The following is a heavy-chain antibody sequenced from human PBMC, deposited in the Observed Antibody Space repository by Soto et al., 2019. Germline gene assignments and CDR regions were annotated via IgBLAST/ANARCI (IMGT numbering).Heavy chain of an antibody. J-gene: IGHJ4*02. CDR3: ARVPFARYYDSSGYYYPW. CDR2: IIPIFGTA. Sequence: LVKVSWKASGGTLSSYAISWVRQAPGQGLEWMGGIIPIFGTANYAQKFQGRVTITADESTSTAYMELSSPSSEDTAVYYCARVPFARYYDSSGYYYPWWGQGTLVTVSS. V-gene: IGHV1-69*13. CDR1: GGTLSSYA. D-gene: IGHD3-22*01.